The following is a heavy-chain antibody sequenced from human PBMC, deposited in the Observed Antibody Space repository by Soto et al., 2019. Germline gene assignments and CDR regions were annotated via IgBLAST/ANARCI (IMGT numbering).Heavy chain of an antibody. J-gene: IGHJ4*02. CDR3: ASLDTAAAPRGGY. V-gene: IGHV3-7*03. D-gene: IGHD5-18*01. CDR2: IKTGASET. Sequence: PGGSLRLSCAASGFTFSTYWMHWVRQAPGKGLEWVTHIKTGASETTYVDSVKGRFTISRDNAKSSLYLQMNSLRPEDTAVYYCASLDTAAAPRGGYWGQGTLVPVSP. CDR1: GFTFSTYW.